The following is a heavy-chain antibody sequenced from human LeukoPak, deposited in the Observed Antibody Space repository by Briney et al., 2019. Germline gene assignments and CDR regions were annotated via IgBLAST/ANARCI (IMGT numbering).Heavy chain of an antibody. V-gene: IGHV1-2*07. D-gene: IGHD1-7*01. CDR3: ARDLRYNWNYDTHRDYYYYYYMDV. J-gene: IGHJ6*03. CDR2: INPNSDGI. CDR1: GYTFTDHY. Sequence: ASVKVSCRASGYTFTDHYMHWVRQAPGQGLEWMGWINPNSDGINNYAHKFQGRVTMTRDTSISTAYMELSRLRSDDTAVYYCARDLRYNWNYDTHRDYYYYYYMDVWGKGTTVTVSS.